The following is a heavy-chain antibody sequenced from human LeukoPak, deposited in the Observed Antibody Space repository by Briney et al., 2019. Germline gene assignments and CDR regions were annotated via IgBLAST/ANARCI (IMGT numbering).Heavy chain of an antibody. CDR3: ARDRNTAMVLYYYYGMDV. CDR2: ISYDGSNK. Sequence: GGSLRLSCAASGFTVSSNYMSWVRQAPGKGLEWVAVISYDGSNKYYADSVKGRFTISRDNSKNTLYLQMNSLRAEDTAVYYCARDRNTAMVLYYYYGMDVWGQGTTVTVSS. CDR1: GFTVSSNY. D-gene: IGHD5-18*01. J-gene: IGHJ6*02. V-gene: IGHV3-30-3*01.